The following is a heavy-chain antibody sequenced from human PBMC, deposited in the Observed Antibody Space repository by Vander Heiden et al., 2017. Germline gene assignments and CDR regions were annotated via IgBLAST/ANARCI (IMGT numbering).Heavy chain of an antibody. V-gene: IGHV3-23*01. CDR1: GFAFINYA. CDR3: ARVTKRGGYGLDV. J-gene: IGHJ6*02. D-gene: IGHD2-21*02. Sequence: RLSCAASGFAFINYAMTWVRQAPGKGLEWVSALIGSANSTYYADSVRGRFTVARDNSKNTLYLHMNSLRAEDTAIYFCARVTKRGGYGLDVWGQGTTVTVSS. CDR2: LIGSANST.